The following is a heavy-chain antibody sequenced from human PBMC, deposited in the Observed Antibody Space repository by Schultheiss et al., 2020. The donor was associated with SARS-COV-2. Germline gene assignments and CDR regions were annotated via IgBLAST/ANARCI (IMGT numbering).Heavy chain of an antibody. CDR2: IRYDGSNK. V-gene: IGHV3-30*02. CDR3: AKDPGSNYGYYYYYMDV. Sequence: GGSLRLSCAASGFTFSSYGMHWVRQAPGKGLEWVAFIRYDGSNKYYADSVKGRFTISRDNSKNTLHLQMNSLRAEDTAVYYCAKDPGSNYGYYYYYMDVWGKGTTVTVSS. D-gene: IGHD4-11*01. CDR1: GFTFSSYG. J-gene: IGHJ6*03.